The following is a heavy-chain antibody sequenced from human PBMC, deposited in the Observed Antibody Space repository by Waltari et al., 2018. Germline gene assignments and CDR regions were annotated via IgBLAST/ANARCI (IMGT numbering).Heavy chain of an antibody. Sequence: QVRLQESGPGLVKPSETLSLTCTVSGGSISSSSYYWGWIRQPPGKGLEWIGNIYYSGSHYYKPSLKSRVTITVDTSKNQVSLKLSSVTAADTAVYYCAGDSSGMYYFDYWGQGSLVTVSS. V-gene: IGHV4-39*07. CDR3: AGDSSGMYYFDY. D-gene: IGHD3-22*01. CDR2: IYYSGSH. J-gene: IGHJ4*02. CDR1: GGSISSSSYY.